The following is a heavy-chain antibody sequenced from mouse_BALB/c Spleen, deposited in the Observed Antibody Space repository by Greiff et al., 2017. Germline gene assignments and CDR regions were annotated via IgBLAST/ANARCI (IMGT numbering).Heavy chain of an antibody. Sequence: QVQLKQPGAELVMPGASVKMSCKASGYTFTDYWMHWVKQRPGQGLEWIGAIDTSDSYTSYNQKFKGKATLTVDESSSTAYMQLSSLTSEDSAVYYCARGGKGYWGQGTTLTVSS. J-gene: IGHJ2*01. CDR1: GYTFTDYW. CDR2: IDTSDSYT. V-gene: IGHV1-69*01. CDR3: ARGGKGY.